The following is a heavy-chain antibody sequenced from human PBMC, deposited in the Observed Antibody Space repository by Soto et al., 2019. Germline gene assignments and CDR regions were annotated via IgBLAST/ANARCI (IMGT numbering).Heavy chain of an antibody. Sequence: PSETLSLTCTVSGDSVANENYYWAWIRQSPGKGLEWIGYIYYSGTTNYNSHLKSRVTLSVDTSRNQFSLSLTSVTAADTAVYFCAGSQRGRTAFTFDYWGQGVLVTVSS. J-gene: IGHJ4*02. V-gene: IGHV4-61*01. CDR1: GDSVANENYY. D-gene: IGHD1-26*01. CDR3: AGSQRGRTAFTFDY. CDR2: IYYSGTT.